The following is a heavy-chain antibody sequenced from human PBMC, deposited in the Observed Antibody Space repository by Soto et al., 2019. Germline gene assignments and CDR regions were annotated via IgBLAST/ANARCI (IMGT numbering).Heavy chain of an antibody. D-gene: IGHD2-15*01. CDR2: IYPGDSDT. Sequence: PVESLKISWKGSGYSFTSYWIGWVRQMPGKGLECMGIIYPGDSDTRYSPSFQGQVTISADKSISTAYLQWSSLKASDTAMYYCARPRYPGRGYYGMDVWGQGTTVTVSS. CDR1: GYSFTSYW. V-gene: IGHV5-51*01. J-gene: IGHJ6*02. CDR3: ARPRYPGRGYYGMDV.